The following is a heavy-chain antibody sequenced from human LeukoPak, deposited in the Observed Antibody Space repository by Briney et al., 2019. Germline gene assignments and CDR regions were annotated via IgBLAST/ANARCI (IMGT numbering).Heavy chain of an antibody. V-gene: IGHV3-7*04. Sequence: GGSLRLSCAASGFTVSSYLMSWVRQAPGKGLESVANIKQDGSETYYVDSVKGRFTIYRDNAKNSVYLQMNSLRAEDTAVYYCARDPYFQHWGQGTLVTVSS. CDR3: ARDPYFQH. J-gene: IGHJ1*01. CDR1: GFTVSSYL. CDR2: IKQDGSET.